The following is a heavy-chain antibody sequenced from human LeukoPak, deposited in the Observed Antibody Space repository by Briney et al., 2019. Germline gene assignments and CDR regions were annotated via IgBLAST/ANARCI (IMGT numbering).Heavy chain of an antibody. V-gene: IGHV4-39*01. J-gene: IGHJ4*02. CDR3: ARQGMLRELVEY. Sequence: SETLSLTCTVSGGSISSSSYYWGWLRQPPGQGLEWSVTIDESGSTYYNAYLPSTIPISVDTYKNQFSLNLSPVTAADTAVYYCARQGMLRELVEYWGQGTLVTVSS. CDR2: IDESGST. D-gene: IGHD1-26*01. CDR1: GGSISSSSYY.